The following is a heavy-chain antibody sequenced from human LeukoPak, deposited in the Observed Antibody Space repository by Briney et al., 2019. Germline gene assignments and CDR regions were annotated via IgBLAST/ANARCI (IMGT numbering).Heavy chain of an antibody. V-gene: IGHV4-39*01. CDR3: ARQSGGYYDFWSGYYGMDV. J-gene: IGHJ6*02. CDR2: GRT. D-gene: IGHD3-3*01. Sequence: GRTYYTPSLKSRVTISVDTSKNQFSLKLSSVTAADTAVYYCARQSGGYYDFWSGYYGMDVWGQGTTVTVSS.